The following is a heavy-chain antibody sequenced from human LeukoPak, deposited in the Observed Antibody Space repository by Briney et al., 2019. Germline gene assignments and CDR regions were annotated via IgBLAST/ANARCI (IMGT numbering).Heavy chain of an antibody. CDR1: GFTFSSYA. D-gene: IGHD3-9*01. CDR2: ISGSGGST. J-gene: IGHJ4*02. CDR3: AKRYDTLASYYSHCDY. V-gene: IGHV3-23*01. Sequence: GGSLRLSCAASGFTFSSYAMSWVRQAPGKGLEWVSAISGSGGSTYYADSVKGRFTISRDSSKNTLYLQMNSLRAEDTAVYYCAKRYDTLASYYSHCDYWGQGTLVTVSS.